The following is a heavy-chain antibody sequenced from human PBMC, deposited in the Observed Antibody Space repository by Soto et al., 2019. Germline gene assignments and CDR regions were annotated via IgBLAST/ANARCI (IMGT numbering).Heavy chain of an antibody. CDR3: ARDWGTPGRGSAVGYYYHYGMDV. Sequence: EVQLVESGGGLVQPGGSLRLSCLASEFTFNTYWMNWVRQAPGRGLEWVANIKDDGSEENYVDSVKGRFTISRDNAKNSLYLQMNRLRGEETAVYFCARDWGTPGRGSAVGYYYHYGMDVWGQGTTVTVSS. CDR2: IKDDGSEE. V-gene: IGHV3-7*05. D-gene: IGHD6-19*01. J-gene: IGHJ6*02. CDR1: EFTFNTYW.